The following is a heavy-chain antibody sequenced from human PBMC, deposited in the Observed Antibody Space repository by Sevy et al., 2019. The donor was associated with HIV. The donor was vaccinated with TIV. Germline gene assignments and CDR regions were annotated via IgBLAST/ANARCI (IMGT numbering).Heavy chain of an antibody. CDR2: FDPEDGET. V-gene: IGHV1-24*01. J-gene: IGHJ4*02. D-gene: IGHD3-22*01. CDR1: GYTLTQLS. Sequence: ASVNVSCKVSGYTLTQLSMHWVRQAPGKGLEWMGSFDPEDGETLYAQKFQGRVTMTEDTSTETAYMELRSLRSEDTAVYYCATTKDYYDSSGSPFDYWGQGTLVTVSS. CDR3: ATTKDYYDSSGSPFDY.